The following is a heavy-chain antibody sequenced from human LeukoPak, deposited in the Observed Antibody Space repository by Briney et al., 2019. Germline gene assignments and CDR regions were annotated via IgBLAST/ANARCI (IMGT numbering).Heavy chain of an antibody. CDR1: GFTFSNAW. D-gene: IGHD3-22*01. V-gene: IGHV4-38-2*01. Sequence: PGGSLRLSCAASGFTFSNAWMSWIRQPPGKGLEWIGSIYYSGSTFYNPSLKSRVTISVDTSKNQFSLKLSSVTAADTAVYYCARVGYESSGGQYHFDYWGQGTLVTVSS. J-gene: IGHJ4*02. CDR2: IYYSGST. CDR3: ARVGYESSGGQYHFDY.